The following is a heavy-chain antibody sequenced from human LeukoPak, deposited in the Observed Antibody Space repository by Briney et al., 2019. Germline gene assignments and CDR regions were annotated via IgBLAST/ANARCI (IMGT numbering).Heavy chain of an antibody. V-gene: IGHV1-69*13. CDR3: ARVGYGDRYYYYGMGV. Sequence: ASVKVSCKASGGTFSSYAISWVRQAPGQGLEWMGGIIPIFGTANYAQKFQGRVTITADESTSTAYMELSSLRSEDTAVYYCARVGYGDRYYYYGMGVWGQGTTVTVSS. J-gene: IGHJ6*02. D-gene: IGHD4-17*01. CDR2: IIPIFGTA. CDR1: GGTFSSYA.